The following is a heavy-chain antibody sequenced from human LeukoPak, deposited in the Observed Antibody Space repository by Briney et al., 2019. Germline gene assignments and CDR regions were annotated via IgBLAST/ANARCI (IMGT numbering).Heavy chain of an antibody. CDR3: ATGRQWSGAFDI. V-gene: IGHV3-48*01. J-gene: IGHJ3*02. D-gene: IGHD2-15*01. CDR2: ISSSSSTI. CDR1: GFTFSSYS. Sequence: TGGSLRLSCAASGFTFSSYSMNWVRQAPGKGLEWVSYISSSSSTIYYADSVKGRFTISRDNAKNSLYLQMNSLRAEDTAVYYCATGRQWSGAFDIWSQGTMVTVSS.